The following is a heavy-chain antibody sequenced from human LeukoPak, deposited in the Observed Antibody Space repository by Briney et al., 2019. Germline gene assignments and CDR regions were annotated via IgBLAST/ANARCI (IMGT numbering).Heavy chain of an antibody. Sequence: GASVKVSCKASGYTFTSYAMHWVRQAPGQRLEWMGWINAGNGNTKYSQKFQGRVTITRDTSASTAYMELSSLRSEDTAVYYCARDQGYYGSGSYYTEFDYWGQGTLVTVSS. J-gene: IGHJ4*02. V-gene: IGHV1-3*01. D-gene: IGHD3-10*01. CDR2: INAGNGNT. CDR3: ARDQGYYGSGSYYTEFDY. CDR1: GYTFTSYA.